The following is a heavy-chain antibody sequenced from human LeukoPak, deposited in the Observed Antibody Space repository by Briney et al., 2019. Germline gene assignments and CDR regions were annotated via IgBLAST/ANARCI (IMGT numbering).Heavy chain of an antibody. Sequence: PGRSLRLSCAASGFTFSSYAMSWVRQAPGKGLEWVSAISGSGGSTYYADSVKGRFTISRDNSKNTLYPQMNSLRAEDTAVYYCAKDWGIVVVPAATKWGQGTLVTVSS. CDR3: AKDWGIVVVPAATK. D-gene: IGHD2-2*01. CDR2: ISGSGGST. J-gene: IGHJ4*02. CDR1: GFTFSSYA. V-gene: IGHV3-23*01.